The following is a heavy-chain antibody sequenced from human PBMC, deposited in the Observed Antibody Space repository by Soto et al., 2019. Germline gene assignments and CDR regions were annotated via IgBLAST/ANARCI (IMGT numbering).Heavy chain of an antibody. CDR3: GRRV. CDR2: ISAGGDRT. V-gene: IGHV3-23*01. CDR1: GFTFSNYP. Sequence: EVQVSESGGGLVQPGGSLRLSCATSGFTFSNYPMNWVRQAPGKGLEWVSGISAGGDRTYYADSVKGRVTIFIDNSKNSVSLRMSSLRVEATAVYYGGRRVWGQGTLVTVSS. J-gene: IGHJ4*02.